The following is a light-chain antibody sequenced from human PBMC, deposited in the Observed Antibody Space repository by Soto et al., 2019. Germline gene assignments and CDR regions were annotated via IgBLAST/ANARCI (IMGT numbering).Light chain of an antibody. CDR3: SSFTTSNTWV. CDR1: SSDVGGFNY. Sequence: QSALPQPASVSGSPGQSITISCTGTSSDVGGFNYVSWYQHYPGEAPKLLIYEVSNRPSGVSSRFSGSKSGNTASLTISGLQADDEADYYWSSFTTSNTWVFGGGTKVTVL. V-gene: IGLV2-14*01. CDR2: EVS. J-gene: IGLJ3*02.